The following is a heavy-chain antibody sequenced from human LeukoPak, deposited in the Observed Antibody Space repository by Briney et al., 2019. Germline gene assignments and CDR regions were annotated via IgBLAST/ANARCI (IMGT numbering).Heavy chain of an antibody. V-gene: IGHV3-7*01. J-gene: IGHJ4*02. Sequence: DSLKGRFTISRDNAKNSLYLQMNSLRAVDTAVYYCARALRFGDPLDYWGQGTLVTVSS. CDR3: ARALRFGDPLDY. D-gene: IGHD3-10*01.